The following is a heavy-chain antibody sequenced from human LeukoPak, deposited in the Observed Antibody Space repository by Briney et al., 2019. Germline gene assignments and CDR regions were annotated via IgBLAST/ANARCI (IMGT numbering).Heavy chain of an antibody. Sequence: SVKVSCKAFGGTFSSYAISWMRQAPGQGLEWMGGIIPIFGTANYAQKFQGRVTITADKSTSTAYMELSSLRSEDTAVYYCARVGLGATDYYYYYYMDVWGKGTTVTVSS. J-gene: IGHJ6*03. CDR2: IIPIFGTA. CDR3: ARVGLGATDYYYYYYMDV. CDR1: GGTFSSYA. V-gene: IGHV1-69*06. D-gene: IGHD1-26*01.